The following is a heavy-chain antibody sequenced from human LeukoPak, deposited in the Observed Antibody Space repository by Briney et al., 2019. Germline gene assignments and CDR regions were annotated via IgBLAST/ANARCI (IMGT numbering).Heavy chain of an antibody. CDR1: GFTFSSNA. CDR3: ARGYDYGGNALDY. CDR2: ISYGSDYM. J-gene: IGHJ4*02. V-gene: IGHV3-21*01. D-gene: IGHD4-23*01. Sequence: PGGSLRLSCVASGFTFSSNAIDWVRQAPGKGLQWVAAISYGSDYMHYADSVKGRFTISRDNAKNSLYLQMNSLRAEDTAVYYCARGYDYGGNALDYWGQGTLVTVSS.